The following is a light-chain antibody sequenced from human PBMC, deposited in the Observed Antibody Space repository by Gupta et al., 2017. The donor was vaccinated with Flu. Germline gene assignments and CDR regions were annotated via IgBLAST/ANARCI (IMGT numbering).Light chain of an antibody. CDR2: DAS. CDR3: QQYGSTGT. J-gene: IGKJ2*01. Sequence: EIVLTQSPATLSLSPGERATLSCGASQSVGSSYLAWYQQKPGLAPRLLIYDASSRATGIPDRFSGSGSGTDFTLTSSRREPEDFAVYYCQQYGSTGTFGQGTKLEIK. CDR1: QSVGSSY. V-gene: IGKV3D-20*01.